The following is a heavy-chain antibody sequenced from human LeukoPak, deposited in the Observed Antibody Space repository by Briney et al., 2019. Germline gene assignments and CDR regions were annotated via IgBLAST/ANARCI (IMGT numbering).Heavy chain of an antibody. CDR3: VRDRRGDYGVDY. J-gene: IGHJ4*02. CDR2: CCPSGNP. D-gene: IGHD4-17*01. CDR1: GESISSYS. Sequence: SETLSLTCIVSGESISSYSWSWIRQPAGKGLEWIGRCCPSGNPNYNPSLQSRVTMSVDTSKRQFSLKMTSVTAADTAVYYCVRDRRGDYGVDYWGQGTLVTVSS. V-gene: IGHV4-4*07.